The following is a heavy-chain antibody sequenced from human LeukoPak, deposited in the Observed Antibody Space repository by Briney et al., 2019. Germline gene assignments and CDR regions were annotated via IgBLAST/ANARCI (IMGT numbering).Heavy chain of an antibody. CDR1: GFTFSSYA. Sequence: GGSLRLSCAASGFTFSSYAMSWVRQAPGKGLEWVSAISGSGGSTYYADSVKGRFTISRDNSKNTLYLQMNSLRAEDTAVYYCAKDQGTIFGVVGPYYFDYWGQGTLVTVPS. V-gene: IGHV3-23*01. J-gene: IGHJ4*02. CDR3: AKDQGTIFGVVGPYYFDY. D-gene: IGHD3-3*01. CDR2: ISGSGGST.